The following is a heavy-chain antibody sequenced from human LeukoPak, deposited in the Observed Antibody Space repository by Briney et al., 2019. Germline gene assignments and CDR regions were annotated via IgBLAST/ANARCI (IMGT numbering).Heavy chain of an antibody. Sequence: GESLKISCKGSGYGLTNYWIGWVRQRPGKGLEWMGIIYPDDSETRYSPSFQGQVTISADKSITTAYLQWSSLKASDTAMYYCARSDSSGYYDDYWGQGTLVTASS. CDR1: GYGLTNYW. CDR2: IYPDDSET. CDR3: ARSDSSGYYDDY. D-gene: IGHD3-22*01. V-gene: IGHV5-51*01. J-gene: IGHJ4*02.